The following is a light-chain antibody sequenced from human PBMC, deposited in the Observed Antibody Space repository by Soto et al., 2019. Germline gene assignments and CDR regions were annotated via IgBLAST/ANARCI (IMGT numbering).Light chain of an antibody. V-gene: IGKV1-9*01. CDR2: AAS. CDR1: QTISSW. CDR3: QQLNSYPPT. Sequence: EIQVTQSPATISLSSGARATLTFRASQTISSWLAWYQQKPGKAPKLLIYAASTLQSGVPSRFSGSGSGTDFTLTISSLQPEDFATYYCQQLNSYPPTFGQGTKVDI. J-gene: IGKJ1*01.